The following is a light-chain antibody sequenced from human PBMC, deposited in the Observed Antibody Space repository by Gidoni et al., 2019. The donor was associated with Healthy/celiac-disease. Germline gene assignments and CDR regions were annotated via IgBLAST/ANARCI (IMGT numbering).Light chain of an antibody. CDR3: QQYNNWPPLT. V-gene: IGKV3D-15*01. CDR2: GAS. CDR1: QSVSSN. Sequence: EIVMTQSPATLSVSPGERATLSCRASQSVSSNLAWYQQKPGQAPRLLIYGASIRDTGIPARFSGSGSGTEFTLTISSLQSEDLAVYYCQQYNNWPPLTFGGGTKVEIK. J-gene: IGKJ4*01.